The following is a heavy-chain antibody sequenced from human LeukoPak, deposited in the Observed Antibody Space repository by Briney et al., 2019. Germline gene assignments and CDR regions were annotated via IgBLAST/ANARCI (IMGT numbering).Heavy chain of an antibody. CDR1: GGTFSSYA. D-gene: IGHD4-11*01. V-gene: IGHV1-69*05. CDR2: IIPIFGTA. J-gene: IGHJ4*02. CDR3: ATLGHDYTSAAYDY. Sequence: SVKVSCKASGGTFSSYAISWVRQAPGQGLEWMGGIIPIFGTANYAQKFQGRVTITTDESTSTAYMELSSLRSEDTAVYYCATLGHDYTSAAYDYWGQGTLVTVSS.